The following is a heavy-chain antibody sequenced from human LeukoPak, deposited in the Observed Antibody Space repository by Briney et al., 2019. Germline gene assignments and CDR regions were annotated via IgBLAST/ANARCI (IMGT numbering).Heavy chain of an antibody. J-gene: IGHJ4*02. D-gene: IGHD3-9*01. CDR3: ARYSDILTGLEAYYFDY. V-gene: IGHV3-7*01. CDR1: GFNFNTFW. Sequence: PGGSLRLSCAASGFNFNTFWMTWVRQAPGKGLEWVANIKEDGSEEYYVDSVKGRFTISRDNAKNSLYLQMNSLRAEDTAVYYCARYSDILTGLEAYYFDYWGQGTLVTVSS. CDR2: IKEDGSEE.